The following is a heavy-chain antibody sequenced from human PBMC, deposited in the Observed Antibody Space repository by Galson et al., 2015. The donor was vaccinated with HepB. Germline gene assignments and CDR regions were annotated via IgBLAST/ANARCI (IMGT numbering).Heavy chain of an antibody. J-gene: IGHJ3*02. CDR3: ASPYSSSWYQRLSPSDAFDI. V-gene: IGHV3-21*01. Sequence: SLRLSCAASGFTFSSYSMNWVRQAPGKGLEWVSSISSSSSYIYYADSVKGRFTISRDNAKNSLYLQMNSLRAEDTAVYYCASPYSSSWYQRLSPSDAFDIWGQGTMVTVSS. D-gene: IGHD6-13*01. CDR1: GFTFSSYS. CDR2: ISSSSSYI.